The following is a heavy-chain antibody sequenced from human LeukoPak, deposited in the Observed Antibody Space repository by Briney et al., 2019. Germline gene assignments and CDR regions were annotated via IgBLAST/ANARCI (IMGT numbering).Heavy chain of an antibody. Sequence: ASVMVSCKASGYTFTSYDINWVRQAPGQGLEWMGWISAYNGDTNYAQKLQGRVTMTTDTSTSTAYMELRSLRSDDTAVYYCARDRRIVVVTAPDYWGQGTLVTVSS. CDR3: ARDRRIVVVTAPDY. CDR1: GYTFTSYD. CDR2: ISAYNGDT. J-gene: IGHJ4*02. V-gene: IGHV1-18*01. D-gene: IGHD2-21*02.